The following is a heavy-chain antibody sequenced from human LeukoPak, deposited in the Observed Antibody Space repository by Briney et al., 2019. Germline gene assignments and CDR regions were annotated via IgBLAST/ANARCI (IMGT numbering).Heavy chain of an antibody. Sequence: PGRSLRLSCAASGFTFSSYGMHWVRQAPGKGLEWVAVIWYDGSNKYYADSVKGRFTISRDNSKNTLYLQMNNLRAEDTAVYYCARASGSYDYWGQGTLVTVSS. V-gene: IGHV3-33*01. CDR1: GFTFSSYG. CDR3: ARASGSYDY. J-gene: IGHJ4*02. D-gene: IGHD1-26*01. CDR2: IWYDGSNK.